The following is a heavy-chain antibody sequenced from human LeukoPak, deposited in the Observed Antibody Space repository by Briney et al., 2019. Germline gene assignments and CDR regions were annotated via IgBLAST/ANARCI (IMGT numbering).Heavy chain of an antibody. J-gene: IGHJ4*02. CDR3: ARARNYDFWSGDYEYYFDY. Sequence: GGSLRLSCAASGFTFSDYYMSWIRQAPGKGLEWVSYISSSGSTIYYADSVKGRFTISRDNAKNSLYLQMNSLRAEDTAVYYCARARNYDFWSGDYEYYFDYWGQGTLVTVSS. CDR1: GFTFSDYY. D-gene: IGHD3-3*01. CDR2: ISSSGSTI. V-gene: IGHV3-11*01.